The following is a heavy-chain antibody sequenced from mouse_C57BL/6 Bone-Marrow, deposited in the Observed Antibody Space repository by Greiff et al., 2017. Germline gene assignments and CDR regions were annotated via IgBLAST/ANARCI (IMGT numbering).Heavy chain of an antibody. CDR1: GYTFTSYT. CDR2: INPSSGYT. CDR3: ARHPFYYYGSSYPYWYFDV. J-gene: IGHJ1*03. D-gene: IGHD1-1*01. Sequence: VQLQQSGAELARPGASVKMSCKASGYTFTSYTMHWVKQRPGQGLEWIGYINPSSGYTKYNQKFKDKATLTADKSSSTAYMQLSSLTSEDSAVYYCARHPFYYYGSSYPYWYFDVWGTGTTVTVSS. V-gene: IGHV1-4*01.